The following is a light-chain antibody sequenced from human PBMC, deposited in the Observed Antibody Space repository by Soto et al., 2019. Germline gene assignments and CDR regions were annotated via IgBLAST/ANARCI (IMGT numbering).Light chain of an antibody. V-gene: IGKV1-27*01. CDR2: AAS. CDR1: QGMSNS. Sequence: DIQMTQSPSSLSASVGDRVTITCRASQGMSNSLAWYQQKPGKVPKLLIYAASTLQSGVPSRFSGSGSGTDFTLTISSLQPEDVATYYCQKYDSAAWTFGQGTKVEIK. CDR3: QKYDSAAWT. J-gene: IGKJ1*01.